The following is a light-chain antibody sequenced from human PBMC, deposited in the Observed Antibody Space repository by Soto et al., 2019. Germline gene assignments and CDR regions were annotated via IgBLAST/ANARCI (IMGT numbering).Light chain of an antibody. CDR1: ISDIGTYNL. J-gene: IGLJ2*01. CDR2: EGN. Sequence: QSVLTQPASVSGSPGQSITISCTGSISDIGTYNLVSWFQQHPGKAPKLIVYEGNKRPSGVSNRFSGSKSGNTASLTISGLQAEDEADYYCCSYESTNTLVLGGGTKVTVL. V-gene: IGLV2-23*01. CDR3: CSYESTNTLV.